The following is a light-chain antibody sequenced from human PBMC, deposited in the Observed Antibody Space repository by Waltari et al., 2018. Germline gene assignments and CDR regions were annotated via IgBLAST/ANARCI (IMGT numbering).Light chain of an antibody. CDR1: QSVSSF. CDR2: DAS. J-gene: IGKJ5*01. Sequence: EIVLTQSPATLSLSPVESATPSCRSSQSVSSFFAWDQQKPGQAPRLLIYDASNRTTGIPARFSGSGSGTDFTLTISSLEPEDFAVYYCQQRSNWPPITFGQGTRLEIK. CDR3: QQRSNWPPIT. V-gene: IGKV3-11*01.